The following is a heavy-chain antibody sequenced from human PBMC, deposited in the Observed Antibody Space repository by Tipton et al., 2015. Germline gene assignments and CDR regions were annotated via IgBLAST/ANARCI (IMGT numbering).Heavy chain of an antibody. CDR3: ARQDSLYGVDV. CDR2: IDDSGST. V-gene: IGHV4-31*03. CDR1: GDSFSGAGYC. J-gene: IGHJ6*02. D-gene: IGHD2-15*01. Sequence: GLVKPSGTLSLTCTVSGDSFSGAGYCWTWVRQRPGQGLEWIGCIDDSGSTVYNRTLRSRIFISSDTSKNQFSLRMISVTAADTAVYYCARQDSLYGVDVWGQGTTVTVSS.